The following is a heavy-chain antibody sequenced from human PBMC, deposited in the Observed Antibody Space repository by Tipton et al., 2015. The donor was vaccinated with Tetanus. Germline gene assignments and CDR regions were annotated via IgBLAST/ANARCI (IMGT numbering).Heavy chain of an antibody. J-gene: IGHJ3*01. Sequence: SLRLSCAGSGFTFGIYAMSWVRQAPGKGLEWVSAISGGGDRTFYEDSVKGRFTISRDNSEKTLSLQMNSLRAEDTAIYYCAKDLGDVFQGAFDVWGPGTTVTASS. D-gene: IGHD3-16*01. CDR1: GFTFGIYA. V-gene: IGHV3-23*02. CDR2: ISGGGDRT. CDR3: AKDLGDVFQGAFDV.